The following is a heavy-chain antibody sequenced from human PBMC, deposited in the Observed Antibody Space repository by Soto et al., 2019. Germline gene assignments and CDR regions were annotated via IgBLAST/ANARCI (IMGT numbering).Heavy chain of an antibody. CDR2: IYYSGST. J-gene: IGHJ6*02. CDR1: GGSISSYY. D-gene: IGHD3-3*01. Sequence: SETLSLTCTVSGGSISSYYWSWIRQPPGKGLEWIGYIYYSGSTNYNPSLKSRVTISVDTSKNQFSLKLSSVTAADTAVYYCARTTRYNYACLSGYSFPYYHYARVVWHQGTTVIVS. V-gene: IGHV4-59*01. CDR3: ARTTRYNYACLSGYSFPYYHYARVV.